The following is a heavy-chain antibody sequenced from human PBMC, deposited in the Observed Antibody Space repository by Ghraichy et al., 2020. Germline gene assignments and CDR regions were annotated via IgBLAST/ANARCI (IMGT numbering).Heavy chain of an antibody. V-gene: IGHV3-48*02. CDR1: GFTFSPYS. CDR3: AVTGYYISYYSYGMDV. J-gene: IGHJ6*02. D-gene: IGHD3-9*01. Sequence: ETLSLTCVASGFTFSPYSMNWDRQVPGKGLEWVSHIGSGRSSDSYTDSVKGRFTISRDNAKNSVYLQMNSLRDEDTAVYYCAVTGYYISYYSYGMDVWGQGTTVTVSS. CDR2: IGSGRSSD.